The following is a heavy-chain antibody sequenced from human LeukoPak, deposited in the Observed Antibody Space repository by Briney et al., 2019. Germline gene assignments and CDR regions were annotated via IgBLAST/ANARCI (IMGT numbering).Heavy chain of an antibody. J-gene: IGHJ5*02. CDR1: GYTFTSCD. D-gene: IGHD2-2*01. CDR3: ARGPVVPAARRTNWFDP. Sequence: ASVKVSCKASGYTFTSCDINWVRQATGQGLEWMGWMNPNSGNTGYAQRFQGRVTMTRNTSISTAYMELSSLRSEDTAVYYCARGPVVPAARRTNWFDPWGQGTLVTVSS. V-gene: IGHV1-8*01. CDR2: MNPNSGNT.